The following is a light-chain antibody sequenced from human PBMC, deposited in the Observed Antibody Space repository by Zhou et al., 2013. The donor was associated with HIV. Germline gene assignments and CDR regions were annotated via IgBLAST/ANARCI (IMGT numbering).Light chain of an antibody. V-gene: IGKV3D-20*02. CDR2: DAS. CDR3: QQRNSWPIT. Sequence: TLLTQSPGTLSLSPGEGATLSCRASQSVSSSYLAWYQQKPGQAPRLLIYDASIRPTGIPDRFSGSGSGTDFTLTIARLEPEDFAVYYCQQRNSWPITFGQGTRLEIK. CDR1: QSVSSSY. J-gene: IGKJ5*01.